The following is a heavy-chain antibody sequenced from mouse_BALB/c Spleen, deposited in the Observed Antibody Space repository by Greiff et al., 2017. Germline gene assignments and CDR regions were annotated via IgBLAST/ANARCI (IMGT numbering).Heavy chain of an antibody. CDR2: INPGSGGT. CDR1: GFAFTNYL. J-gene: IGHJ1*01. D-gene: IGHD1-1*01. Sequence: QVQLQQSGAELVRPGTSLKVSCKASGFAFTNYLIEWVKQRPGKGLEWIGVINPGSGGTNYNANFKGKATLTADKSSSTAFMQLSSLTSDDSADYFCARATTVGPRYFDVWGAGTTVTVSA. CDR3: ARATTVGPRYFDV. V-gene: IGHV1-54*01.